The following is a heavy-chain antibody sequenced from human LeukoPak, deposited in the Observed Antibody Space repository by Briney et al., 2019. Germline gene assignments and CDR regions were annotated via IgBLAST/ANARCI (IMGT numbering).Heavy chain of an antibody. J-gene: IGHJ2*01. D-gene: IGHD6-13*01. CDR3: ARTYSSSWYWYFDL. V-gene: IGHV4-4*07. CDR2: IYNSGIT. Sequence: SETLSLTCTVSGGSISSYYWSWIRQPAGKGLEWIGRIYNSGITNYNPSLKSRVTISVDTSKNQFSLKLSSVTAADTAVYYCARTYSSSWYWYFDLWGRGTLVTVSS. CDR1: GGSISSYY.